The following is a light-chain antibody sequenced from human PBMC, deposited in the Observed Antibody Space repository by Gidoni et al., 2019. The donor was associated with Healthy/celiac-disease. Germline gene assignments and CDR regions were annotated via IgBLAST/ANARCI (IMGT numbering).Light chain of an antibody. V-gene: IGKV1-39*01. Sequence: IQITQSPSSLSASVGDRVTITCRARQSTTSYLSWYQQKPGKAPKHLIYDASSLQSGVPSRCRGSGSGTDFSLPISSLQPEDFATYYCQQSYSTSWTFGQGTKVEIK. CDR1: QSTTSY. CDR3: QQSYSTSWT. J-gene: IGKJ1*01. CDR2: DAS.